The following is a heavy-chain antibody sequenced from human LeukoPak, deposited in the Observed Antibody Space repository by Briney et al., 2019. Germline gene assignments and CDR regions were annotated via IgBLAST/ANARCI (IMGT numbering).Heavy chain of an antibody. Sequence: PGGSLRLSCAPSGFTISNYAMSWVRQAPGKGLEWVSAIAGGNGTTYYTDSVKGRFTISRDISKNTLYLQMNSLRAEDTAVYFCAKDKVTVTTGYFDYWGQGILVTVSS. CDR2: IAGGNGTT. CDR1: GFTISNYA. D-gene: IGHD4-17*01. CDR3: AKDKVTVTTGYFDY. J-gene: IGHJ4*02. V-gene: IGHV3-23*01.